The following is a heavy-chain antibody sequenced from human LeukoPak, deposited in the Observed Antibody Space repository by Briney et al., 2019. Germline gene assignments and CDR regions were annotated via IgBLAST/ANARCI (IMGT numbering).Heavy chain of an antibody. J-gene: IGHJ5*02. Sequence: KPSETLSLTCTVSGGSISSHYWSWVRQPPGKGLEWIGYTSTSGSTSYNPSLKSRVAILGDTSKNQFSLKLTSVTAADTAVYYCARHATGSYSVPWLDPWGQGTLVTVSS. CDR3: ARHATGSYSVPWLDP. D-gene: IGHD3-10*01. CDR2: TSTSGST. V-gene: IGHV4-59*08. CDR1: GGSISSHY.